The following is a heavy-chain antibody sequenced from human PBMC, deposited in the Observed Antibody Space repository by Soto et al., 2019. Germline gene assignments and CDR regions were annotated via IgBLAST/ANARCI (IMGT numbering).Heavy chain of an antibody. D-gene: IGHD3-10*01. Sequence: QVQLQESGPGLVKPSQTLSLKCSVSGDSINNAEYYWSWIRQHAGQGLEWIGHIYYSGTTYYNPSLKSRITISIDTSKNQFSLEMSSVTAADTAVYYCARVRGHAFDIRGQGTMVTVSS. J-gene: IGHJ3*02. CDR1: GDSINNAEYY. V-gene: IGHV4-31*03. CDR2: IYYSGTT. CDR3: ARVRGHAFDI.